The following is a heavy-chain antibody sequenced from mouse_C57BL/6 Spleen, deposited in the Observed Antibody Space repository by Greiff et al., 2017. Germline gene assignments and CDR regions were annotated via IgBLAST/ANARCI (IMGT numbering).Heavy chain of an antibody. J-gene: IGHJ4*01. Sequence: VQLKESGPELVKPGASVKISCKASGYSFTDYYMNWVKQSTGKGLEWIGVINPNYGATSYNQKFKGKATLTVDQSSSTAYLQLNSLASEDSAVYYCAREKIAMDDWGQGTSVTVSS. CDR1: GYSFTDYY. CDR3: AREKIAMDD. CDR2: INPNYGAT. V-gene: IGHV1-39*01.